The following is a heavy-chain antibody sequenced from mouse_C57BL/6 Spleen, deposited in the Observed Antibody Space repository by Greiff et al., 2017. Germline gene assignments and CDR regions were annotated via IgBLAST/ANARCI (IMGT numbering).Heavy chain of an antibody. Sequence: EVKLVESGPELVKPGASVKISCKASGYSFTGYYMNWVKQSPEKSLEWIGEINPSTGGTTYNQKFKAKATLTVDKSSSTAYMQLKSLTSEDSAVYYCARWTTVVPFDYWGQGTTLTVSS. CDR2: INPSTGGT. CDR3: ARWTTVVPFDY. J-gene: IGHJ2*01. D-gene: IGHD1-1*01. V-gene: IGHV1-42*01. CDR1: GYSFTGYY.